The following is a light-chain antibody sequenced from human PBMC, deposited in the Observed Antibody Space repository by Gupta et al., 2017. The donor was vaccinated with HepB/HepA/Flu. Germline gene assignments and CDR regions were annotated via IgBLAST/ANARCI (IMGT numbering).Light chain of an antibody. CDR2: AAS. CDR3: HQYRSPST. J-gene: IGKJ2*02. Sequence: EIVSRQSPGSLSLSPGESATLSCRASQSVSRNYLAWYQQKPGQAPRLLIYAASSRASGIPDRFSGSGSGTDFTLTSSRLEHEDFAFYYWHQYRSPSTVGQGTKVEIK. V-gene: IGKV3-20*01. CDR1: QSVSRNY.